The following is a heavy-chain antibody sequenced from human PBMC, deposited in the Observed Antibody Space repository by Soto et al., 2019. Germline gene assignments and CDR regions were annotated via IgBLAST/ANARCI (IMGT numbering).Heavy chain of an antibody. CDR2: LHHGGST. D-gene: IGHD5-12*01. CDR3: TKNSAYALDY. CDR1: CYSINNNNW. V-gene: IGHV4-4*02. Sequence: LALTCEVACYSINNNNWWSWVRQPPGGGLEWIGELHHGGSTNYNPSLESRVTFSVDISRNQFFLKLSSVAAADTAVYYCTKNSAYALDYWGQGTLVTVSS. J-gene: IGHJ4*02.